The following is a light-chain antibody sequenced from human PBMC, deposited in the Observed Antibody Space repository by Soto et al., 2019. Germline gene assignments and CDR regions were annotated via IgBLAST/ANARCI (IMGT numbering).Light chain of an antibody. CDR1: SSNTGKNY. J-gene: IGLJ2*01. Sequence: QSVLTQPPSVSAAPGQKVTISCAGSSSNTGKNYVSWYQRLPGTAPQLLIYDDNKRPSGIPARFSGSKSGSSATLGITGLQTGDEADYYCATWDSSLNAVVFGGGTKVTVL. V-gene: IGLV1-51*01. CDR3: ATWDSSLNAVV. CDR2: DDN.